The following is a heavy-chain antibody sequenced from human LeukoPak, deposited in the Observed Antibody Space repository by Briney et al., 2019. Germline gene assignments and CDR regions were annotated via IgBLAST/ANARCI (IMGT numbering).Heavy chain of an antibody. V-gene: IGHV3-30*02. Sequence: GGSLRLSCAASGFTFSSYGMHWVRQAPGKGLEWVAFIRYDGSNKYHADSVKGRFTISRDNSKNTLYLQMNSLRAEDTAVYYCAKGVTVTSDFDYWGQGTLVTVSS. J-gene: IGHJ4*02. CDR1: GFTFSSYG. D-gene: IGHD4-17*01. CDR3: AKGVTVTSDFDY. CDR2: IRYDGSNK.